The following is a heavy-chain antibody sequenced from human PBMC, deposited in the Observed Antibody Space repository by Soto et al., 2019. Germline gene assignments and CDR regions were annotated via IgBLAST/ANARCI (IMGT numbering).Heavy chain of an antibody. CDR1: GFIFSDFY. D-gene: IGHD3-10*01. V-gene: IGHV3-11*01. J-gene: IGHJ5*02. CDR3: VRDRDRRWFDP. CDR2: LSSDGDST. Sequence: QLVESGGGLVKPGGSLRLSCEASGFIFSDFYMAWIRQAPGQGLEWVSYLSSDGDSTYADSGKGRFTISRDNAKNSLYLQMNSLRVEDTAVYYCVRDRDRRWFDPWGQGTLVTVSS.